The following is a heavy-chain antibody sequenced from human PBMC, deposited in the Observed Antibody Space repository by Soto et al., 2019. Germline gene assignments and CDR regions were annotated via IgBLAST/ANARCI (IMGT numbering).Heavy chain of an antibody. CDR2: ISTYNGNT. CDR3: ARTTVTASYYYVDV. CDR1: GYTFTNYG. D-gene: IGHD4-17*01. V-gene: IGHV1-18*01. J-gene: IGHJ6*03. Sequence: QVQLVQSGAEVKQPGASVKVSCKASGYTFTNYGFTWVRQAPGQGLEWLGWISTYNGNTKYAQKVQGRLTMTTDTSTSTANMELTSLISDDTALYYCARTTVTASYYYVDVWGKGSTVTVSS.